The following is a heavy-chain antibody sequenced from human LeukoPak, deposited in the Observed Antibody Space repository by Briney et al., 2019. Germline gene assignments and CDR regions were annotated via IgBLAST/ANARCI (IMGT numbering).Heavy chain of an antibody. V-gene: IGHV3-48*03. D-gene: IGHD1-1*01. CDR2: ISSSGYTT. Sequence: EGSLRLSCAASGFTFSHYEMNWVRQAPGKGLEWVSYISSSGYTTYYADSVKGRFTISRDNAKNSLYLQMNGLRAEDTAVYYCARDLTTSQDYWGQGTLVTVSS. J-gene: IGHJ4*02. CDR1: GFTFSHYE. CDR3: ARDLTTSQDY.